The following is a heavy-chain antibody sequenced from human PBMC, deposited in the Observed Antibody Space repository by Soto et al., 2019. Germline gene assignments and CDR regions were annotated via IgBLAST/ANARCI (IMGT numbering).Heavy chain of an antibody. Sequence: PGGSLRLSCAASGFTFSNAWMSWVRQAPGKGLEWVGRIKSKTDGGTTDYAAPVKGRFTISRDDSKNTLYLQMNSLKTEDTAVYYCTTGYYDILTGYSGPALYYYYGMDVRGQGTTVTVSS. J-gene: IGHJ6*02. V-gene: IGHV3-15*01. CDR3: TTGYYDILTGYSGPALYYYYGMDV. CDR1: GFTFSNAW. CDR2: IKSKTDGGTT. D-gene: IGHD3-9*01.